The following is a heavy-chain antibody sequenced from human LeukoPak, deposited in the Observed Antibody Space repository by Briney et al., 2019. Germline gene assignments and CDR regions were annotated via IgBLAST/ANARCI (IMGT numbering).Heavy chain of an antibody. D-gene: IGHD3-3*01. CDR1: GGSFSGYY. CDR2: INHSGST. Sequence: SETLSLTCAVYGGSFSGYYWSWIRQPPGKGLEWIGEINHSGSTNYNPSLKSRATISVDTSKNQFSLKLSSVTAADTAVYYCARGRRIRFLEWSQNWFDPWGQGTLVTASS. J-gene: IGHJ5*02. V-gene: IGHV4-34*01. CDR3: ARGRRIRFLEWSQNWFDP.